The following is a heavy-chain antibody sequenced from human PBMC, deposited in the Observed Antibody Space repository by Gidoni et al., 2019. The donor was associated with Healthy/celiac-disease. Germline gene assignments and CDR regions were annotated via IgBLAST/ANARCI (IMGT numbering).Heavy chain of an antibody. D-gene: IGHD3-16*01. J-gene: IGHJ6*02. CDR1: GFTFSNAW. Sequence: EVQLVESGGGLVKPGGSLRLSCAAPGFTFSNAWMNWVRQAPGKGLGWVGRIKSKTDGGTTDHAAPVKGRVTISRDDAKNTLYLQMNSLKTEDTAVYYCSEENGGVWGQGTTVTVSS. CDR2: IKSKTDGGTT. CDR3: SEENGGV. V-gene: IGHV3-15*07.